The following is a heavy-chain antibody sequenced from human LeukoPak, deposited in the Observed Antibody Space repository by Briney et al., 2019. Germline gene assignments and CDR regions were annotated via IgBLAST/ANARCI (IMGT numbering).Heavy chain of an antibody. V-gene: IGHV3-21*01. CDR2: ISSSSSYI. Sequence: GGSLRLSCAASGFTFSSYSMNWVRQAPGKGLEWVSSISSSSSYIYYADSVKGRFTISRDNAKNSLYPQMNSLRAEDTAVYYCARDPNIVATRYYFDYWGQGTLVTVSS. J-gene: IGHJ4*02. D-gene: IGHD5-12*01. CDR1: GFTFSSYS. CDR3: ARDPNIVATRYYFDY.